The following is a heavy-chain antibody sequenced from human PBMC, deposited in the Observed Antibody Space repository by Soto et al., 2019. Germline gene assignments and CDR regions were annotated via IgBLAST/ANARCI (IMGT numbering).Heavy chain of an antibody. CDR3: ASSVPSMVRGGIDY. V-gene: IGHV4-59*01. J-gene: IGHJ4*02. Sequence: QVQLQESGPGLVKPSETLSLTCTVSGGSISSYYWSWIRQPPGKGLEWIGYIYYRGCTNYNPSPSSRLTISVDTSKNQFSLKLSSVTAADTAVYYCASSVPSMVRGGIDYWGQGTLVTVSS. D-gene: IGHD3-10*01. CDR2: IYYRGCT. CDR1: GGSISSYY.